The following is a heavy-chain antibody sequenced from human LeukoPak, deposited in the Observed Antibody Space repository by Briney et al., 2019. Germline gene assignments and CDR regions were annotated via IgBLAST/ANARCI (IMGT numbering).Heavy chain of an antibody. J-gene: IGHJ4*02. CDR3: AREGSGLHFDY. CDR2: IYHSGST. D-gene: IGHD2-15*01. V-gene: IGHV4-38-2*02. CDR1: GYSISSGYY. Sequence: SETLSLTCTVSGYSISSGYYWGWIRQPPGKGLEWIGSIYHSGSTYYNPSLKSRVTISVDTSKNQFSLKLSSVTAADTAVYYCAREGSGLHFDYWGQGTLVTVSS.